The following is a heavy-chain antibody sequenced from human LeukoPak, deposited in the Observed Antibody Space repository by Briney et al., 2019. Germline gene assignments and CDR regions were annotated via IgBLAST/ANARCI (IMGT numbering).Heavy chain of an antibody. J-gene: IGHJ6*03. CDR2: IYYSGST. Sequence: SQTLSLTCTVSGGSINNGDYYCSWIRQPPGKGLEWIGDIYYSGSTYYILSLKRRVTISVDTSKNQFSLKLTSVTAADTAVYYCARNYFFSMDVWGKGTTVTVSS. V-gene: IGHV4-30-4*08. CDR1: GGSINNGDYY. CDR3: ARNYFFSMDV.